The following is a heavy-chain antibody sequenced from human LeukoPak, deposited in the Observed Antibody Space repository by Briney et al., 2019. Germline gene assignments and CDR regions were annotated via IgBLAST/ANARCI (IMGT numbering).Heavy chain of an antibody. CDR1: GFTISTYW. CDR2: IKQDGSEK. Sequence: GGSPRLSCAASGFTISTYWMSWVRQAPGKGLERVANIKQDGSEKYYVDSVKGRFTISRDNAKNSLYLQMNSLRAEDTAMYYCARDSAGNDYWGQGTLVTVSS. V-gene: IGHV3-7*01. CDR3: ARDSAGNDY. D-gene: IGHD6-13*01. J-gene: IGHJ4*02.